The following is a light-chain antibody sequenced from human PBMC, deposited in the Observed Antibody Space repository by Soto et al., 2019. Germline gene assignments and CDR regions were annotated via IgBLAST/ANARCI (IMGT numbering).Light chain of an antibody. CDR3: QQYDNWPIT. J-gene: IGKJ5*01. Sequence: EIMLTQSPGTLSLSPGERATLSCRASQSVSSNLAWYQQKPGQPPRLIISGASTRATGIPARLSGSGSGTEFTLTISRLRSEDFAVYYCQQYDNWPITFGQGTRLEIK. CDR1: QSVSSN. V-gene: IGKV3-15*01. CDR2: GAS.